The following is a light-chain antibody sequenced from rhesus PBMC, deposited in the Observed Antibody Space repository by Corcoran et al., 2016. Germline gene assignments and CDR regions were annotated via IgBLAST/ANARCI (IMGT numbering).Light chain of an antibody. J-gene: IGKJ4*01. CDR1: QSLLYSEDGKTY. V-gene: IGKV2-104*01. CDR2: EVS. Sequence: EIVMTQTPLSLSVTLGEPASISCRSSQSLLYSEDGKTYLEWYLQKPGQAPQLWLDEVSNRASGVPDRCSGSGSGTDVTLKSSRVEAEDVGIYFCRPSLVFPLTFGGGTKVELK. CDR3: RPSLVFPLT.